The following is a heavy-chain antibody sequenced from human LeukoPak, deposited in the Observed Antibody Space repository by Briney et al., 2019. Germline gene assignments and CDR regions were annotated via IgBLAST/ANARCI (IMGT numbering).Heavy chain of an antibody. CDR3: TRVAISRNDAFDI. J-gene: IGHJ3*02. D-gene: IGHD1-14*01. CDR2: IYHSGST. Sequence: SETLSLTCAVSGGSISSGGYSWSWIRQPPGKGLEWIGYIYHSGSTYYNPSLKSRVTISVDRSKNQFSLKLSSVTAADTAVYYCTRVAISRNDAFDIWGQGTMVTVSS. V-gene: IGHV4-30-2*01. CDR1: GGSISSGGYS.